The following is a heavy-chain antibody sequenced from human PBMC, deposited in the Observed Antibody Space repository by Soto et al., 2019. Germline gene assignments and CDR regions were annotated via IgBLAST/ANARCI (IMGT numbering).Heavy chain of an antibody. V-gene: IGHV3-9*01. D-gene: IGHD3-22*01. J-gene: IGHJ4*02. Sequence: PGGSLRLSCAASGFTFDDYAMHWVRQAPGKGLEWVSGISWNSGSIGYADSVKGRFTISRDNAKNSLYLQMNSLRAEDTALYYCAKAYDSSGSQAWFDYWGQGTLVTVSS. CDR1: GFTFDDYA. CDR3: AKAYDSSGSQAWFDY. CDR2: ISWNSGSI.